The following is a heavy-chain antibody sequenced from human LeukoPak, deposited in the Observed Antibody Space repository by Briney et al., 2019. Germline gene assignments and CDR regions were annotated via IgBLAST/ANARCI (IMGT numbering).Heavy chain of an antibody. CDR1: GVSVSNHY. D-gene: IGHD6-19*01. CDR2: FYYSGGT. J-gene: IGHJ4*02. CDR3: ARHSSGWHFDS. Sequence: SETLSLTCSLSGVSVSNHYWTWILQPPGQGLEWIGWFYYSGGTYFNPSLGSRVTISADTSRNDLSVNLRSLTAADTAVYYCARHSSGWHFDSWGQGALVTVSS. V-gene: IGHV4-59*02.